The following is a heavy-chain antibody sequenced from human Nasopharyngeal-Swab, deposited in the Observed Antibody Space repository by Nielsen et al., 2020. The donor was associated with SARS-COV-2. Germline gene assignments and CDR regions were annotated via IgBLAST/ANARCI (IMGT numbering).Heavy chain of an antibody. CDR1: GYTSTSYG. Sequence: ASVKVSCKASGYTSTSYGISWVRQAPGQGLEWMGWISAYNGNTSYAQKFQGRVTMTRDTSTSTVYMELSSLRSEDTAVYYCASFSDYYDSSGYRNEGIDYWGQGTLVTVSS. J-gene: IGHJ4*02. CDR3: ASFSDYYDSSGYRNEGIDY. D-gene: IGHD3-22*01. V-gene: IGHV1-18*01. CDR2: ISAYNGNT.